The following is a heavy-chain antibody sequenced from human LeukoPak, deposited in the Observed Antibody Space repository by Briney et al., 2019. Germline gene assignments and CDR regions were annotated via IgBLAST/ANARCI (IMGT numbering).Heavy chain of an antibody. CDR1: GFTFTSYA. D-gene: IGHD3-3*02. Sequence: GGSLRLSCAASGFTFTSYAVTWVRQAPGKGLEWVSGISGSAGSTYYADSVKGRFTISRDNSRNTVYVQMNSLRAEDTAVYYCARSALDYWGQGTLVTVSS. CDR3: ARSALDY. V-gene: IGHV3-23*01. CDR2: ISGSAGST. J-gene: IGHJ4*02.